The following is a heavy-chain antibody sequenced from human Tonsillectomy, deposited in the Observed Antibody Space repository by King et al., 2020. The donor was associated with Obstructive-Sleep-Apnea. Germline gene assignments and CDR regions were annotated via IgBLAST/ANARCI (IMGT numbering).Heavy chain of an antibody. D-gene: IGHD2-21*02. V-gene: IGHV4-34*01. Sequence: VQLQQWGAGLLKPSETLSLTCAVYGGSFSSYYWSWIRQPPGKGLEWIADIYYSGSTNYNPSLKSRVTISVDTSKNHFSLKLSSVTAADTAVYYCARGGLYRGGDCHIDYWGQGTLVTVSS. J-gene: IGHJ4*02. CDR3: ARGGLYRGGDCHIDY. CDR1: GGSFSSYY. CDR2: IYYSGST.